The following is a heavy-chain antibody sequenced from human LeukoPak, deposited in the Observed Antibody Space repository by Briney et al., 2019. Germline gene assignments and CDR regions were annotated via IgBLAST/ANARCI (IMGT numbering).Heavy chain of an antibody. CDR2: IYYSGST. V-gene: IGHV4-39*01. Sequence: SETLSLTCTVSGGSISSSTYYWGWIRQPPGKGLEWIGSIYYSGSTYNNPSLKSRVTIFVDTSKNQFSLKLSSVTATDTAVYYCARTYGDYDDAFDVCGQGTMVTVSS. J-gene: IGHJ3*01. CDR3: ARTYGDYDDAFDV. CDR1: GGSISSSTYY. D-gene: IGHD4-17*01.